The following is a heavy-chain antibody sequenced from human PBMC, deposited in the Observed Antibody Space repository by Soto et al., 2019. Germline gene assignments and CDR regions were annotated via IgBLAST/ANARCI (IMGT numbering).Heavy chain of an antibody. D-gene: IGHD3-3*01. CDR1: GSTFTSYG. CDR2: ISAYNGNT. J-gene: IGHJ4*02. V-gene: IGHV1-18*01. CDR3: ARDDTIFVVVTIDY. Sequence: ASVKVSCQASGSTFTSYGISWVRQAPGQGLEWMGWISAYNGNTNYAQKLQGRVTMTTDTSTSTAYIELRSLRSDDTAVYYCARDDTIFVVVTIDYWGQGTLVTFSS.